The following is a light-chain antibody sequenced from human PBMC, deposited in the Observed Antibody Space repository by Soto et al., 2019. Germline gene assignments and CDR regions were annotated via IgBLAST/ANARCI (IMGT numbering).Light chain of an antibody. Sequence: EIVLTQSPGTLSLSPGERATLSCRASQSVSSSYLAWYQQKPGQAPRLFIYGASSRATGIPDRFSGSGSGTDFTLTISRLEPEDFAVYYCQQYDSSTGLTFGGGTKVEIK. V-gene: IGKV3-20*01. CDR3: QQYDSSTGLT. CDR2: GAS. J-gene: IGKJ4*01. CDR1: QSVSSSY.